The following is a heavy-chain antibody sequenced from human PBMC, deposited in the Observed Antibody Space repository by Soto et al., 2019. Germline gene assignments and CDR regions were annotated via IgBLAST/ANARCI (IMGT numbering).Heavy chain of an antibody. CDR1: GFTFSSYG. V-gene: IGHV3-30*18. CDR3: AKALESMTTVTTRPADY. CDR2: ISYDGSNK. Sequence: QVQLVESGGGVVQPGRSLRLSCAASGFTFSSYGMHWVRQAPGKGLEWVAVISYDGSNKYYADSVKGRFTISRDNSKNTLYLQMNSLRAEDTAVYYCAKALESMTTVTTRPADYWGQGTLVTVSS. D-gene: IGHD4-17*01. J-gene: IGHJ4*02.